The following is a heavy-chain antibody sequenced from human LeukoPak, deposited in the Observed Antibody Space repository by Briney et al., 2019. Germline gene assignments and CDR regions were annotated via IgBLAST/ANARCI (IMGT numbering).Heavy chain of an antibody. CDR3: ARDVAPLDWLDV. D-gene: IGHD3-9*01. J-gene: IGHJ6*04. V-gene: IGHV3-74*01. Sequence: GGSLRLSCAASGFTLTTYWMHWVRQAPGKGLVWVSRIKSDGSSTSYADSVKGRFTISRDNAKNTLYLQMNSLRAEDTAVYYCARDVAPLDWLDVGGEATTVTVSS. CDR2: IKSDGSST. CDR1: GFTLTTYW.